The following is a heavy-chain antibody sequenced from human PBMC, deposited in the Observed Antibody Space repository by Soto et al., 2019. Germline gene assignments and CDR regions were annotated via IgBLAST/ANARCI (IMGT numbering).Heavy chain of an antibody. CDR2: IYRSGTFI. D-gene: IGHD1-1*01. V-gene: IGHV3-21*01. CDR1: GFIFRTYG. J-gene: IGHJ4*02. CDR3: GRAIGTGIIRE. Sequence: EVQLVESGGGLVKPGGSLRLSCTASGFIFRTYGMTWVRQAPGKVLEWVSSIYRSGTFIYYADSVKGRFTISRDDAKNSLYMQMNSLRAGDTDVYYCGRAIGTGIIRERGQGTLVTVSS.